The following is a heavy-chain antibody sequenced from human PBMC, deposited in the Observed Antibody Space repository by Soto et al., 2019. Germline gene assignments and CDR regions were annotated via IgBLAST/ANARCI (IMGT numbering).Heavy chain of an antibody. CDR2: IYYSGST. Sequence: QLQLQESGPGLVKPSETLSLTCTVSGGSISSSSYYWGWIRQPPGKGLEWIGSIYYSGSTYYNPSLKSRVTISVDTSKNQFSLKLSSVTAADTAVYYCARHVDSGYDRHFDYWGQGTLVTVSS. CDR1: GGSISSSSYY. V-gene: IGHV4-39*01. CDR3: ARHVDSGYDRHFDY. J-gene: IGHJ4*02. D-gene: IGHD5-12*01.